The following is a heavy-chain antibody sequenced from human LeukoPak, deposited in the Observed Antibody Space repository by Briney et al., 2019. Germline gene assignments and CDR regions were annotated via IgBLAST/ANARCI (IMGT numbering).Heavy chain of an antibody. Sequence: RGSLRLSSVVSGFTVSSNYMSWVRQAPGKGLGWVSIIYSGSSTYYADSVKGRFNISRDNSKNTVYLQMISLRAEDTAVYYGARANSATIPGVDPWGQGTLVTVSS. V-gene: IGHV3-53*01. CDR2: IYSGSST. J-gene: IGHJ5*02. CDR3: ARANSATIPGVDP. D-gene: IGHD1-26*01. CDR1: GFTVSSNY.